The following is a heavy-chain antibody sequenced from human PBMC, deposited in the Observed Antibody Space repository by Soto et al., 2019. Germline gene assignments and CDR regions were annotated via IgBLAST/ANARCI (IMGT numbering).Heavy chain of an antibody. V-gene: IGHV3-30*18. J-gene: IGHJ6*02. D-gene: IGHD3-10*01. CDR2: ISYDGSNK. CDR3: AKPSGKGDYYYGMDV. CDR1: GFTFSSYG. Sequence: HPGGSLRLSCAASGFTFSSYGMHWVRQAPGKGLEWVAVISYDGSNKYYADSVKGRFTISRDNSKNTLYLQMNSLRAEDTAVYYCAKPSGKGDYYYGMDVWGQGTTVTV.